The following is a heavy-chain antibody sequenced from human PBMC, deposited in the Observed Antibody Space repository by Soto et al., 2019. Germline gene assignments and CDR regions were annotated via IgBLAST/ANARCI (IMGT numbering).Heavy chain of an antibody. V-gene: IGHV4-59*08. Sequence: QIQLQESGPGLVKPSETLSLSCTVSDGSITPNYYTWVRQPPGKGLEWIGSVYYAGTTTYHPSLKSRVTISIDTSKNEVSLKLTSVTPADTAVYYCARLGAYYQALDSWGQGTLVTVSS. CDR1: DGSITPNY. D-gene: IGHD3-22*01. CDR3: ARLGAYYQALDS. CDR2: VYYAGTT. J-gene: IGHJ4*02.